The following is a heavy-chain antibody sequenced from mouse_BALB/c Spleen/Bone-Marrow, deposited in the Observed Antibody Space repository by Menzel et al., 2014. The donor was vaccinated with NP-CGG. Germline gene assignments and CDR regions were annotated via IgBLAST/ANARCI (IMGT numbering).Heavy chain of an antibody. Sequence: DLVKPGALVKLSCKASGYTFTSYWINWIKQRPGQGLEWIGRIAPGSGSTYYNEMFKGKATLTVDTSSSTAYIQLSSLSSEDSAVYFCARGYGNSAWFAYWGQGTLVTVSA. CDR3: ARGYGNSAWFAY. J-gene: IGHJ3*01. V-gene: IGHV1S41*01. D-gene: IGHD2-10*02. CDR1: GYTFTSYW. CDR2: IAPGSGST.